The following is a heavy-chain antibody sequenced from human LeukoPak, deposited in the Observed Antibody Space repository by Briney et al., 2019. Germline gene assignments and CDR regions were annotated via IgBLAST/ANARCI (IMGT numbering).Heavy chain of an antibody. CDR3: ARGRLPSEWYSGSEDAFDI. CDR2: MNPNSGNT. D-gene: IGHD1-26*01. J-gene: IGHJ3*02. CDR1: GYTFTSYD. V-gene: IGHV1-8*01. Sequence: ASVEVSCKASGYTFTSYDINWVRQATGQGLEWMGWMNPNSGNTGYAQKFQGRVTMTRNTSISTAYMELSSLRSEDTAVYYCARGRLPSEWYSGSEDAFDIWGQGTMVTVSS.